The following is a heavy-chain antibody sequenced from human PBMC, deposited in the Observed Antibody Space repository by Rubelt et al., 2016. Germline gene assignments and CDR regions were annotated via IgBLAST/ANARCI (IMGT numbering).Heavy chain of an antibody. J-gene: IGHJ6*02. CDR3: ARGSTSRYYYGMDV. D-gene: IGHD2-2*01. Sequence: QVQLQQWGAGLLKPSETLSLTCAVYGGSFSGYYWSWIRQPPGKGLEWIGEINHSGSTNYNPSLKSRVTNPVDTSKNQLALKLGSVTAADTAVYYCARGSTSRYYYGMDVWGQGTTVTVSS. CDR2: INHSGST. CDR1: GGSFSGYY. V-gene: IGHV4-34*01.